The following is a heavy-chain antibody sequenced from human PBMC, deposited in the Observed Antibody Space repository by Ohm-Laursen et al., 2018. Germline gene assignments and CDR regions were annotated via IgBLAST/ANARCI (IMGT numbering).Heavy chain of an antibody. Sequence: SLRLSCSASDFTVSGAWMSWVRQAPGKGLEYVGRIKSKAAGETREYAEPVKGRFTILRDDSKNTLSLQMNSLKTEDTGVYYCSTDHFSWGQGTLVTVSS. J-gene: IGHJ5*02. D-gene: IGHD2/OR15-2a*01. V-gene: IGHV3-15*01. CDR1: DFTVSGAW. CDR2: IKSKAAGETR. CDR3: STDHFS.